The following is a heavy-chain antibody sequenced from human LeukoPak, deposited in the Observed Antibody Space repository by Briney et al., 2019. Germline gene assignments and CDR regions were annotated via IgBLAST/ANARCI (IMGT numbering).Heavy chain of an antibody. CDR3: ARSYQLWPRSGYFQH. J-gene: IGHJ1*01. CDR1: GGSISSGGYY. V-gene: IGHV4-30-2*01. CDR2: IYHSGST. Sequence: SETLSLTCTVSGGSISSGGYYWSWIRQPPGKGLEGIGYIYHSGSTYYNPSLKSRVTISVDRSKNQFSLKVSSVTAADTAVYYCARSYQLWPRSGYFQHWGQGTLVTVSS. D-gene: IGHD5-18*01.